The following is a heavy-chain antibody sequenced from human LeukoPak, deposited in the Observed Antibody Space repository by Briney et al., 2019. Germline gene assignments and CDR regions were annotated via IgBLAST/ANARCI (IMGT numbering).Heavy chain of an antibody. Sequence: GGSLRLSCAASGGSFSSDSMYWGCQAPPKGLELVSYISSSSSYIYYADSVKGRFTISRDNAKNSLYLQMNSLRDEDTAVYYCARDGMVRGVIIWDAFDIWGQGTMVTVSS. D-gene: IGHD3-10*01. CDR1: GGSFSSDS. V-gene: IGHV3-48*02. J-gene: IGHJ3*02. CDR2: ISSSSSYI. CDR3: ARDGMVRGVIIWDAFDI.